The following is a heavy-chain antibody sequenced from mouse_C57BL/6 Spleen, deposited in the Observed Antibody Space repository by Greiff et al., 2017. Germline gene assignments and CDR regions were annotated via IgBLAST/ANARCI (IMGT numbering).Heavy chain of an antibody. D-gene: IGHD2-3*01. CDR3: ASYAGDYDGYYVFDY. J-gene: IGHJ3*01. CDR2: IWGVGST. Sequence: QVQLKQSGPGLVAPSQSLSITCTVSGFSLTSYGVDWVRQSPGKGLEWLGVIWGVGSTNYNSALKSRLSISKDNSKSQVFLKMNSLQTDDTAMYYCASYAGDYDGYYVFDYWGQGTLVTVSA. CDR1: GFSLTSYG. V-gene: IGHV2-6*01.